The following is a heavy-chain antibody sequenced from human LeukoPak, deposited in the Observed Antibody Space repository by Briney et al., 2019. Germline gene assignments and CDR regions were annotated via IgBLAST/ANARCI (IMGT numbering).Heavy chain of an antibody. V-gene: IGHV1-69*04. Sequence: ASVKVSCKASGGTFSSYAISWVRQAPGQGLEWMGRIIPIFGIANYAQKFQGRVTITADKSTSTVYMELSSLRSEDTAVYYCARGGPITMVRGVIITRDGMDVWGQGTTVTVSS. J-gene: IGHJ6*02. CDR2: IIPIFGIA. D-gene: IGHD3-10*01. CDR3: ARGGPITMVRGVIITRDGMDV. CDR1: GGTFSSYA.